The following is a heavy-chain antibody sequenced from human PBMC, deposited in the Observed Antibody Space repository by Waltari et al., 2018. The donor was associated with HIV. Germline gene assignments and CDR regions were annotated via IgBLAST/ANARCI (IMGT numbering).Heavy chain of an antibody. CDR3: ARDSGRATGYFDY. CDR2: IYHSGRT. J-gene: IGHJ4*02. V-gene: IGHV4-38-2*02. CDR1: GYSISSGYY. D-gene: IGHD1-26*01. Sequence: QVQLQESGPGLVKPSETLSLTCAVSGYSISSGYYWGWIRQPPGEGLEWIGSIYHSGRTYYHPSLKSRVTISVDTSKNQFSLKLSSVTAADTAVYYCARDSGRATGYFDYWGQGTLVTVSS.